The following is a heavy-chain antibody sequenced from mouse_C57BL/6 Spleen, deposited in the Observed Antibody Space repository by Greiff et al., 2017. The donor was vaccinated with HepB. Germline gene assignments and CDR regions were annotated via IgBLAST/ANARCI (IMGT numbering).Heavy chain of an antibody. CDR1: GYAFTNYL. V-gene: IGHV1-54*01. CDR2: INPGSGGT. CDR3: ARSLDY. D-gene: IGHD6-2*01. Sequence: QVQLQQSGAELVRPGTSVKVSCKASGYAFTNYLIEWVKQRPGQGLEWIGVINPGSGGTNYNEKFKGKATLTADKSSSTAYMQLSSLTSEDSAVYFCARSLDYWGQSTTLTVSS. J-gene: IGHJ2*01.